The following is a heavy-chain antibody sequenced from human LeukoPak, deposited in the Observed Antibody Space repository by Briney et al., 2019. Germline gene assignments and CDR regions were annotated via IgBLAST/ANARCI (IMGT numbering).Heavy chain of an antibody. CDR3: ARHFIGYSSSSRGGWFDP. Sequence: SETLSLTCTVSGGSISSYYWSWIRQPPGKGLEWIGYIYYSGSTNYNPSLKSRVTISVDTSKNQFSLKLSSVTAADTAVYYCARHFIGYSSSSRGGWFDPWGQGTLVTVSS. D-gene: IGHD6-13*01. V-gene: IGHV4-59*08. J-gene: IGHJ5*02. CDR2: IYYSGST. CDR1: GGSISSYY.